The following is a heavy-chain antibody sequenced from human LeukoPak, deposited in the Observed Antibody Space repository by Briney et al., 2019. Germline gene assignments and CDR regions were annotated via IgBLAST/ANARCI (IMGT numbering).Heavy chain of an antibody. CDR2: ISYDGSNI. V-gene: IGHV3-30*18. CDR1: GFTFSSYG. CDR3: AKSLGIVGVKGDGY. D-gene: IGHD1-26*01. Sequence: GGSLRLSCAASGFTFSSYGMHWVRQAPGKGLEWVAVISYDGSNIYHADSVKGRFTISRDNSKNTVYLQMNSLRAEDTAVYYCAKSLGIVGVKGDGYWGQGTLVTVSS. J-gene: IGHJ4*02.